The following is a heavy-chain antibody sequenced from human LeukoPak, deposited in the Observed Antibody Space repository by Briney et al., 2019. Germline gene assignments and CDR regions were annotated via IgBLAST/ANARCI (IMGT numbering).Heavy chain of an antibody. CDR1: GGSISSGGYS. V-gene: IGHV4-61*08. J-gene: IGHJ3*02. CDR2: IYYSGST. D-gene: IGHD1-14*01. CDR3: ARLRTKLDPHDGFDI. Sequence: SETLPLTCAVSGGSISSGGYSWSWIRQPPGKGLESIGYIYYSGSTNYNPSLKSRITISVDTSKNQFSLKLNSVTAADTAVYYCARLRTKLDPHDGFDIWGQGRMVTVSS.